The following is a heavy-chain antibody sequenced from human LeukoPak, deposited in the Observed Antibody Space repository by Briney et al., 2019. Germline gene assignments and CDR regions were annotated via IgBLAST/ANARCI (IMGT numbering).Heavy chain of an antibody. D-gene: IGHD2-2*01. Sequence: PGGSLRLSCAASGFTFSSYSMNWVRQAPGKGLEWVSSISSSSSYIYYADSVKGRFTISRDNAKNSLYLQMNSLRAEDTAVYYCARGCSTSCYADYWDQGTLVTVSS. CDR3: ARGCSTSCYADY. J-gene: IGHJ4*02. V-gene: IGHV3-21*01. CDR2: ISSSSSYI. CDR1: GFTFSSYS.